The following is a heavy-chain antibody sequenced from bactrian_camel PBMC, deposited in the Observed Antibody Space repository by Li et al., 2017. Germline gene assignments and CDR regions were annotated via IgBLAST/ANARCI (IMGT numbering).Heavy chain of an antibody. J-gene: IGHJ4*01. V-gene: IGHV3-3*01. Sequence: HVQLVESGGGSVQAGGSLRLSCAASGDTYSRYCMGWFRQAPGKEREGVAAIRSDGGRTYYGDSVKGRFIISQDNAKNTVYLQMNSQKPEDAAMYYCAASISDVVEGHGLTVSSGRFKRRVSRKDCAVHASYNHWGQGTQVTVS. CDR2: IRSDGGRT. CDR1: GDTYSRYC. CDR3: AASISDVVEGHGLTVSSGRFKRRVSRKDCAVHASYNH. D-gene: IGHD3*01.